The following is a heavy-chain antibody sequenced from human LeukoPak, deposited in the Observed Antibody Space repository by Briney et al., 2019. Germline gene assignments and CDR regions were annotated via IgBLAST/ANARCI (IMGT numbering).Heavy chain of an antibody. V-gene: IGHV4-59*01. CDR2: IYYSGST. Sequence: SETLSLTCTVSGGSISSYYWSWIRQPPGKGLEWIGHIYYSGSTNYKPSLKSRVTISVDTSKKQFSLKLSSVTAADTAVYYCARAPYYDFWSGSNWFDPWGQGTLVTVSS. CDR1: GGSISSYY. J-gene: IGHJ5*02. CDR3: ARAPYYDFWSGSNWFDP. D-gene: IGHD3-3*01.